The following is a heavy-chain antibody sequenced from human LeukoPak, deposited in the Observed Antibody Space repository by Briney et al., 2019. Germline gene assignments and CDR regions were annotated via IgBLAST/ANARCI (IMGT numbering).Heavy chain of an antibody. J-gene: IGHJ4*02. CDR2: ISHSGNT. CDR3: ARDGGSDQYYFDT. CDR1: GAYISRRYW. D-gene: IGHD6-19*01. V-gene: IGHV4-4*02. Sequence: PSETLSLTCAVSGAYISRRYWWNWVRQPPGRGLEWIGEISHSGNTYYNPSLKSRVTISVDKSKNQVSLELHSATAADTAMYFCARDGGSDQYYFDTWGQGTLVTVSS.